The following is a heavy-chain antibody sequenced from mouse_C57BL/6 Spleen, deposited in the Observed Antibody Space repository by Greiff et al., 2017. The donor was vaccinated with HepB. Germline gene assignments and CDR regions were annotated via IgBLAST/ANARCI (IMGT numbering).Heavy chain of an antibody. CDR1: GYTFTSYW. V-gene: IGHV1-74*01. D-gene: IGHD1-1*01. CDR3: AIAGDYYGSISWFAY. CDR2: IHPSASDT. Sequence: QVQLQQSGAELVKPGASVKVSCKASGYTFTSYWMNWVKQRPGKGLEWIGRIHPSASDTNYNQKFKGKATLTVDKSSSTAYMQLSSLTSEDYAVYYCAIAGDYYGSISWFAYRGQGTMVTVSA. J-gene: IGHJ3*01.